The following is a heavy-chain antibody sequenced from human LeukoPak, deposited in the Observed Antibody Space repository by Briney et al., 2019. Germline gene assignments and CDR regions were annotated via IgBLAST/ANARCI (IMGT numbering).Heavy chain of an antibody. J-gene: IGHJ4*02. CDR3: ASAERSGSFPFDY. CDR2: IYPGDSDT. V-gene: IGHV5-51*01. Sequence: GESLKISCKGSGYSFTSYWIGWVRQMPGKGLEWMGIIYPGDSDTRYSPSFQGQVTISADKSISAAYLQWSSLKASDTAMYYCASAERSGSFPFDYWGQGTLVTVSS. CDR1: GYSFTSYW. D-gene: IGHD1-26*01.